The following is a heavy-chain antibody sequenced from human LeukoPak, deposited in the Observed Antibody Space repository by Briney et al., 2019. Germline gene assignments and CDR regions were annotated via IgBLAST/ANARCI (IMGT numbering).Heavy chain of an antibody. CDR2: IYSSGST. CDR1: GGSISGYS. CDR3: ARRGSADSFDT. J-gene: IGHJ5*02. Sequence: PSETLSLTCTVSGGSISGYSWSWIRQPAGKGLEWIGRIYSSGSTNYNSSLKSRVTMSVDTSKNQFSLTLSSVTAADTALYYCARRGSADSFDTWGQGTLVIVSS. D-gene: IGHD2-21*01. V-gene: IGHV4-4*07.